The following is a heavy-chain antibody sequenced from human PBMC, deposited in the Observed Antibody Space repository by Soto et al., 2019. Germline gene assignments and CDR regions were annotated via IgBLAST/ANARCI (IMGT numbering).Heavy chain of an antibody. Sequence: EVQLLESGGDLVQPGGSMRLSCVASGVTFGSRAMSWVRQAPGEGLEWVSTITDTGGDAKYADSVRGRFTISRDNSRNTLFVEMDSLRPEDTAVYFCAKDSMGDYYGMDVWGQGTTVTVSS. CDR3: AKDSMGDYYGMDV. J-gene: IGHJ6*02. V-gene: IGHV3-23*01. D-gene: IGHD1-26*01. CDR1: GVTFGSRA. CDR2: ITDTGGDA.